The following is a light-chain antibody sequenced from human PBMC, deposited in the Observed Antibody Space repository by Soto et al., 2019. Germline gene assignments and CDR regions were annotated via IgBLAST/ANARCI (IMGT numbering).Light chain of an antibody. J-gene: IGKJ1*01. CDR1: QSVLYNSNNDSY. Sequence: DIVMTQTPDPLAVSLGERATINCKSSQSVLYNSNNDSYLTWYQQKPGQSPKVLIYWASTRESGVPDRFSGSGSGTDFTLTISSLQAEDVAVYYCQQYYSIPWTFGQGTKVEIK. CDR2: WAS. CDR3: QQYYSIPWT. V-gene: IGKV4-1*01.